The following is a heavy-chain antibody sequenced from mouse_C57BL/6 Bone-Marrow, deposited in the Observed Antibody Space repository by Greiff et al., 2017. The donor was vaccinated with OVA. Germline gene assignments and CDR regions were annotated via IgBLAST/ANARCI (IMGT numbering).Heavy chain of an antibody. CDR1: GYTFTSYW. V-gene: IGHV1-7*01. J-gene: IGHJ1*03. CDR3: ASYYGNFDWYFDV. D-gene: IGHD2-1*01. CDR2: INPSSGYT. Sequence: QVQLQQSGAELAKPGASVKLSCKASGYTFTSYWMHWVKQRPGQGLEWIGYINPSSGYTKYNQKFKDKATLTADKSSSTAYMQLRSLTYADSAVYYCASYYGNFDWYFDVWGTGTTVTVSS.